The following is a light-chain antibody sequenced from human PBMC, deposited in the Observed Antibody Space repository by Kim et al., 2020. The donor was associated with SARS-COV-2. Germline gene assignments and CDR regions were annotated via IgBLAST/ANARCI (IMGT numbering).Light chain of an antibody. V-gene: IGKV3-20*01. Sequence: PGERATLSCRASQSVNSHYLPWYQQIPGQPPRLLIFGASSRATGIPDRFSGSGSGTDFTLAISRLEPEDFAVYYCQLYGSSPLMYTFGQGTKLEI. CDR1: QSVNSHY. CDR3: QLYGSSPLMYT. CDR2: GAS. J-gene: IGKJ2*01.